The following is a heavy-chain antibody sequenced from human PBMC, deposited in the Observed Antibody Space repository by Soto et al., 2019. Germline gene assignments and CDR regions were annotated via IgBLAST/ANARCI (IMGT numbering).Heavy chain of an antibody. CDR3: ARDGNYYDSSRYYCYFDY. Sequence: SETLSLTCTVSGGSISSYYWSWIRQPPGKGLEWIGYIYYSGSTNYNPSLKSRVTISVDTSKNQFSLKLCSVTAADTAVYYCARDGNYYDSSRYYCYFDYWGQGTLVTVSS. J-gene: IGHJ4*02. V-gene: IGHV4-59*01. CDR2: IYYSGST. D-gene: IGHD3-22*01. CDR1: GGSISSYY.